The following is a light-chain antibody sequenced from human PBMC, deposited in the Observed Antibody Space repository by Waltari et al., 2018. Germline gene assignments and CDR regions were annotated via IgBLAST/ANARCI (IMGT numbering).Light chain of an antibody. CDR3: MQALQTPLT. V-gene: IGKV2-28*01. J-gene: IGKJ4*01. Sequence: DIVLTQSPLTLAVPPGEPDSISCRSSHSLLQSNGYNYLDWYLQKPGQSPRLLIYLRSNRAAGVPDRFSGSGSGTDFTLKISRVEAEDVGVYYCMQALQTPLTFGGGTKVEIK. CDR2: LRS. CDR1: HSLLQSNGYNY.